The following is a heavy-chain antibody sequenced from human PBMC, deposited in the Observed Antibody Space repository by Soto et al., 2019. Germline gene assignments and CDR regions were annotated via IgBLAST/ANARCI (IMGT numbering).Heavy chain of an antibody. V-gene: IGHV4-30-4*01. Sequence: SETLSLTCTVSGGSISGGDYYWSWIRQPPGKGLEWIGYIYYSGSTYYNPSLKSRVTISVDTSKNQFSLKLSSVTAADTAVYYCARDAPRYDFWSGYSPNSDKYGMDVWGQGTTVTVSS. J-gene: IGHJ6*02. CDR1: GGSISGGDYY. D-gene: IGHD3-3*01. CDR2: IYYSGST. CDR3: ARDAPRYDFWSGYSPNSDKYGMDV.